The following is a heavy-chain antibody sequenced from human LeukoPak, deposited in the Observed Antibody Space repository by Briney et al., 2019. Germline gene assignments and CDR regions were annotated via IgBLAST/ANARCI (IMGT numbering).Heavy chain of an antibody. V-gene: IGHV1-8*01. CDR3: ARRKDHGDNWPFDY. CDR2: MNPISGNT. D-gene: IGHD4-23*01. CDR1: GYTFTSYD. Sequence: ASVKVSCKASGYTFTSYDISWVRQATGQGLEWMGWMNPISGNTGYAQKFQGRVTMTRSTSISTAYMELGSLRSEDTAVYYCARRKDHGDNWPFDYWGQGTLVTVSS. J-gene: IGHJ4*02.